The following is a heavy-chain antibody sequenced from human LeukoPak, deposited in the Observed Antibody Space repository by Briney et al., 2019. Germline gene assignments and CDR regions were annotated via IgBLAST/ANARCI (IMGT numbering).Heavy chain of an antibody. V-gene: IGHV1-69*04. J-gene: IGHJ4*02. CDR2: IIPIVGIA. Sequence: SVKVSCKASGGTFSSYALSWMRQAPGQGLEWMGTIIPIVGIANYAQKFQGRATITADKSTSTAYMELSSLRSEDTAVYYCARDGEMATIYFDYWGQGTLVTVSS. CDR3: ARDGEMATIYFDY. D-gene: IGHD5-24*01. CDR1: GGTFSSYA.